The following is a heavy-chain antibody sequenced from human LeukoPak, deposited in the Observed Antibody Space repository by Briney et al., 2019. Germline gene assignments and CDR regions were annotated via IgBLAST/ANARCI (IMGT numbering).Heavy chain of an antibody. V-gene: IGHV1-2*04. Sequence: GASVKVSCKASGYTFTGYYMHWVRQAPGQGLEWMGWINPNSGGTNYAQKFQGWVTMTRDTSISTAYMELSRLRSDDTAVYYCARANTNYYDSSGYTSKRGYYGMDVWGQGTTVTVSS. J-gene: IGHJ6*02. D-gene: IGHD3-22*01. CDR1: GYTFTGYY. CDR3: ARANTNYYDSSGYTSKRGYYGMDV. CDR2: INPNSGGT.